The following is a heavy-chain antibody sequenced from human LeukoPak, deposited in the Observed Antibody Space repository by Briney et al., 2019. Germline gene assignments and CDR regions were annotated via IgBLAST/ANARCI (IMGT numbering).Heavy chain of an antibody. D-gene: IGHD4-17*01. J-gene: IGHJ5*02. CDR3: ARFPLTTVTNWFDP. V-gene: IGHV4-59*08. CDR1: GGSISSYY. CDR2: IYYSGST. Sequence: PSETLSLTCTVSGGSISSYYWSWIRQPPGKGLEWIGYIYYSGSTNYNPSLKSRVTISVDTSKNQFSLKLSSVTAADAAVYYCARFPLTTVTNWFDPWGQGTLVTVSS.